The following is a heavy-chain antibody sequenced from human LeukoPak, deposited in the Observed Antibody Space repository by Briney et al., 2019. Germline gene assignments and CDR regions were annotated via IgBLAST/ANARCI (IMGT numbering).Heavy chain of an antibody. CDR2: ISYEGGTQ. CDR3: AKEGTPHVSTWYDL. D-gene: IGHD3-10*01. J-gene: IGHJ5*02. CDR1: GFTFSNAW. V-gene: IGHV3-30*18. Sequence: PGGSLRLSCAASGFTFSNAWMSWVRQAPGKGLEWVAVISYEGGTQHYADSVKGRFIISRDNPRNTLYLQMNILRTEDTAVYYCAKEGTPHVSTWYDLWGQGTQVIVSS.